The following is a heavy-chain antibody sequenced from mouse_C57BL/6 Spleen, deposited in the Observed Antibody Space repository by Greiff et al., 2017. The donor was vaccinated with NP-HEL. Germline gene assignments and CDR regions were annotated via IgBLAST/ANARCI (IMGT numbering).Heavy chain of an antibody. Sequence: EVQLQQSGGDLVKPGGSLKLSCAASGFTFSSYGMSWVRQTPDKRLEWVATISSGGSYTYYPDSVKGRFTISRDNAKNTLYLQMSSLKSEDTAMYYCARLDSLYAMDYWGQGTSVTVSS. CDR1: GFTFSSYG. J-gene: IGHJ4*01. CDR3: ARLDSLYAMDY. V-gene: IGHV5-6*01. CDR2: ISSGGSYT.